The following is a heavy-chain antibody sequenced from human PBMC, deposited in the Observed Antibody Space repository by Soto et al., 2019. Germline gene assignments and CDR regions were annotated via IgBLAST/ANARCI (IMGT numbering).Heavy chain of an antibody. V-gene: IGHV1-18*01. CDR2: ISTYNGNT. CDR3: ERTTVTASYYYMDV. J-gene: IGHJ6*03. CDR1: GYTFTNYG. Sequence: QVQLVQSGAEVKQPGASVKVSCKASGYTFTNYGFTWGRQAPGQGLEWLGWISTYNGNTKYAQKVQGRLTMTTDTSTGTANMELTSLRSDDTALYYCERTTVTASYYYMDVWGKGSTVTVAS. D-gene: IGHD4-17*01.